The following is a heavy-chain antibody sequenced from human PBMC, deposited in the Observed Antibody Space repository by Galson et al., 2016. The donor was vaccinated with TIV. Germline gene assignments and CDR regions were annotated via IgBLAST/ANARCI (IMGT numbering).Heavy chain of an antibody. CDR2: IISIFRTT. J-gene: IGHJ4*02. CDR1: GGIFSGYA. D-gene: IGHD3-22*01. V-gene: IGHV1-69*13. CDR3: ARTDTLKNYYDSSGYYPF. Sequence: SVKVSCKASGGIFSGYAINWVRQAPGQGLEWMGGIISIFRTTQYAQKFQGRVTITADESMSTAYMELSRLRSDDTAVYYCARTDTLKNYYDSSGYYPFWGQGTLVTVSS.